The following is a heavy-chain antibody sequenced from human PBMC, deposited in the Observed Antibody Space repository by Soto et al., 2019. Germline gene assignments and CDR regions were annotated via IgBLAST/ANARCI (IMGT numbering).Heavy chain of an antibody. CDR3: ARDMSTTVTTPHSRYYGMDV. V-gene: IGHV3-30-3*01. CDR1: GFTFSSYA. Sequence: GGSLRLSCAASGFTFSSYAMHWVRQAPGKGLEWVAVISYDGSNKYYADSVKGRFTISRDNSKNTLYLQMNSLRAEDTAVYYCARDMSTTVTTPHSRYYGMDVWGQGTTVTVSS. D-gene: IGHD4-17*01. CDR2: ISYDGSNK. J-gene: IGHJ6*02.